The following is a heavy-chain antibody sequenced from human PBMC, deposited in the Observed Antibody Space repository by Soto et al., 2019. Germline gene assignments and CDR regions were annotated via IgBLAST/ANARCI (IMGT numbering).Heavy chain of an antibody. J-gene: IGHJ4*02. D-gene: IGHD3-22*01. V-gene: IGHV1-46*03. Sequence: ASVKVSCKASGYTFTSYYMHWVRQAPGQGLEWMGIINPSGGSTSYAQKFQGRVTMTRDTSTSTVYMELSSLRSEDTAVYYCARNPYYYDSSGPPPYYFDYWGQGTLVTVSS. CDR1: GYTFTSYY. CDR2: INPSGGST. CDR3: ARNPYYYDSSGPPPYYFDY.